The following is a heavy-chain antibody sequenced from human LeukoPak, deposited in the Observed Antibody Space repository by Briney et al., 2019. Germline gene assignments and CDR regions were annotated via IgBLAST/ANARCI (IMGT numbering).Heavy chain of an antibody. J-gene: IGHJ4*02. CDR3: ARAATEIVLLGNFDY. D-gene: IGHD3-10*01. V-gene: IGHV1-18*01. CDR1: GYTFTSYG. Sequence: ASVKVSCKASGYTFTSYGISWVRQAPGQGLEWMGWISAYNGNTNYAQKLQGRVTMTTDTSTSTAYMELRSLRSDDTAVDYCARAATEIVLLGNFDYWGQGTLVTVSS. CDR2: ISAYNGNT.